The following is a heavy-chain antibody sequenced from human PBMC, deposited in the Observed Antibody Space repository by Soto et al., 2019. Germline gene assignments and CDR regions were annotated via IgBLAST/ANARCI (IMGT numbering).Heavy chain of an antibody. V-gene: IGHV3-30-3*01. Sequence: GGSLRLSCAASGFTFSSYAMHWVRQAPGKWLEWVAVISYDGSNKYYADSVKGRFTISRDNSKNTLYLQMNSLRAEDTAVYYCARSEAGYDFWSGYPGHYYYYGMDVWGQGXTVTVSS. CDR2: ISYDGSNK. D-gene: IGHD3-3*01. J-gene: IGHJ6*02. CDR1: GFTFSSYA. CDR3: ARSEAGYDFWSGYPGHYYYYGMDV.